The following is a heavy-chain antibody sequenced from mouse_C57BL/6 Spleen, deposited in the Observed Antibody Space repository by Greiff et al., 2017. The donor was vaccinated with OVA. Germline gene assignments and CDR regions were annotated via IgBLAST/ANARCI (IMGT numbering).Heavy chain of an antibody. CDR2: INPSTGGT. CDR1: GYSFTGYY. Sequence: VQLQQSGPELVKPGASVKISCKASGYSFTGYYMNWVKQSPEKSLEWIGEINPSTGGTTYNQKFKAKATLTVDTSSSTAYMQLKSLTSEYSAVYYCAREGDDYWFAYWGQGTLVTVSA. V-gene: IGHV1-42*01. J-gene: IGHJ3*01. D-gene: IGHD2-4*01. CDR3: AREGDDYWFAY.